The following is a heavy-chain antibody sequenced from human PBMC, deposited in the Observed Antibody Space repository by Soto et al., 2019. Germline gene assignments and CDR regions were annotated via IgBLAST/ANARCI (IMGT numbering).Heavy chain of an antibody. V-gene: IGHV3-53*02. CDR2: IYSGGST. J-gene: IGHJ3*02. Sequence: EVQLVETGGGLIQPGGSLRLSCAASGFTVSSNYMSWVRQAPGKGLEWVSVIYSGGSTYYADSVKGRFTISRDNSKNTLYLQMNSLRAEDTAVYYCAREGGGSYNGDAFDIWGQGTMVTVSS. D-gene: IGHD1-26*01. CDR1: GFTVSSNY. CDR3: AREGGGSYNGDAFDI.